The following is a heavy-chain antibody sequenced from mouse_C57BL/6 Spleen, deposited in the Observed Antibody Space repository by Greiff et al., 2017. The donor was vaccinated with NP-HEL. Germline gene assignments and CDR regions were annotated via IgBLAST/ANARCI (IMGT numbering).Heavy chain of an antibody. Sequence: QVQLQQPGAELVKPGASVKMSCKASGYTFTSYWITWVKQRPGQGLEWIGDIYPGSGSTNYNEKFKSKATLTVDTSSSTAYMQLSSLTSEDSAVYYCARSDYGSSSMDYWGQGTSVTVSS. D-gene: IGHD1-1*01. CDR2: IYPGSGST. CDR3: ARSDYGSSSMDY. V-gene: IGHV1-55*01. J-gene: IGHJ4*01. CDR1: GYTFTSYW.